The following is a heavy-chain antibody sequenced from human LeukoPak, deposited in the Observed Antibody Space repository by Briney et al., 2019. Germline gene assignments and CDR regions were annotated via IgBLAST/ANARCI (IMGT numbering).Heavy chain of an antibody. CDR3: ISYYYNPGNDYNGIDY. CDR1: GGSVSDYY. J-gene: IGHJ4*02. CDR2: IYYTGST. D-gene: IGHD3-10*01. V-gene: IGHV4-59*04. Sequence: PSETLSLTCTVSGGSVSDYYWSWIRQSPGKGLEWIGYIYYTGSTSYNPSLRSRVTMSADTSKNQFSLKLSSVTAADTAVYYCISYYYNPGNDYNGIDYWGQGTLVTVSS.